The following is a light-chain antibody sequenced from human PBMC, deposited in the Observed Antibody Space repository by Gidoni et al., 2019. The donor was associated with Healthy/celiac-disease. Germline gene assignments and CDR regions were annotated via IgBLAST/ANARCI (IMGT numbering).Light chain of an antibody. J-gene: IGKJ4*02. CDR3: QQYNNWTPVT. CDR1: QSVSSN. CDR2: GAS. V-gene: IGKV3-15*01. Sequence: EIVMTQSPATLSVSPGERATLSCRASQSVSSNLAWYQQKPGQAPRLLLYGASTRATGIPARFSGSGSGTEFTLTISSLQSEDFAVYYCQQYNNWTPVTFGGGTKVEIK.